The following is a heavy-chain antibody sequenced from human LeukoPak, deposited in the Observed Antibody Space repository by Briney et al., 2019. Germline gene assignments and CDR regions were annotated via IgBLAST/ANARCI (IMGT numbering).Heavy chain of an antibody. V-gene: IGHV4-34*01. Sequence: SETLSLTCTVSGVSITHYWGWIRQPPGKGLEWIGEINHSGSTSYNPSLKSRVTISVDTSKNQFSLKLSSVTAADTAVYYCAVGITMTYWGQGTLVTVSS. CDR2: INHSGST. D-gene: IGHD3-22*01. CDR3: AVGITMTY. CDR1: GVSITHY. J-gene: IGHJ4*02.